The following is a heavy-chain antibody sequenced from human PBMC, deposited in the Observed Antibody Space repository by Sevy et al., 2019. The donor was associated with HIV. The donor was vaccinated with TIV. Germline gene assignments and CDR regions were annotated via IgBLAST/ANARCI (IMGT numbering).Heavy chain of an antibody. CDR1: GGSITSLY. Sequence: SETLSLTCTVSGGSITSLYWNWIRQPPGKGLEWIANIYYNGHINYNPSLKRRVTLSLDTSKNKFSLRLSSVTAAGTAMYYCAGENAWGRGYSWGQGTLVTVSS. CDR3: AGENAWGRGYS. D-gene: IGHD1-26*01. CDR2: IYYNGHI. V-gene: IGHV4-59*08. J-gene: IGHJ4*02.